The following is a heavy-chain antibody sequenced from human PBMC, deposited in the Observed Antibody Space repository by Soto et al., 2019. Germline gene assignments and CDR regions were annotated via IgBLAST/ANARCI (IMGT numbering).Heavy chain of an antibody. V-gene: IGHV4-61*01. CDR2: LYYSGST. Sequence: QVQLQESGPGLVKPSETLSLTCTVSGGSVSSGSYYWSWIRQPPGKGLEWIGYLYYSGSTNYHPSRKTRVPMLLDTSKMQFSLKPSSGTAADTAVYYCSRNWGGYGSSSPHYYYYDYGMHVWGQGTTVTFSS. J-gene: IGHJ6*02. CDR1: GGSVSSGSYY. D-gene: IGHD6-6*01. CDR3: SRNWGGYGSSSPHYYYYDYGMHV.